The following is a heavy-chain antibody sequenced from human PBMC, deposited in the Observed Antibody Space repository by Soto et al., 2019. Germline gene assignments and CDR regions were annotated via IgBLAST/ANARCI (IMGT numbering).Heavy chain of an antibody. CDR2: ISGPGSTI. Sequence: EVHLLEAGGNLIQPGGSLRLSCAASGFSFSNYAMSWVRQAPGQGLEWLSAISGPGSTIYYADSVKGRFTISRENSKNTLYLQMNSLTGEDTALYYCAKMLTMVRGVTGLRDFDFWGQGTLVTVSS. CDR3: AKMLTMVRGVTGLRDFDF. J-gene: IGHJ4*02. CDR1: GFSFSNYA. D-gene: IGHD3-10*01. V-gene: IGHV3-23*01.